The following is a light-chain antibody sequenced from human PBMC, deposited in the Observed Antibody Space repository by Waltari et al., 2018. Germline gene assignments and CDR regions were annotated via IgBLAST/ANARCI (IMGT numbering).Light chain of an antibody. CDR1: PAISIY. CDR3: RQLRSYPRIT. V-gene: IGKV1-9*01. Sequence: IHLTQSPSPLPASVGDRLTITCRGSPAISIYSAWYQQKPGKAPNRLIYASSTLQSGVPSRFIGSGAETEFTLTISSLQPEDFATYYCRQLRSYPRITFGQGTRLDI. J-gene: IGKJ5*01. CDR2: ASS.